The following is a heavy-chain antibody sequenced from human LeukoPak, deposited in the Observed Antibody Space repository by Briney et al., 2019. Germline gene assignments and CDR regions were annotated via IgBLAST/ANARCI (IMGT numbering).Heavy chain of an antibody. J-gene: IGHJ3*02. CDR2: IRAYNGNT. V-gene: IGHV1-18*04. Sequence: GASVKVSCKASGYTFTSYGISWVRQAPGQGLEWMGWIRAYNGNTNYAQKLPGRVTMTTDTSTSTAYMELRSLRSDDTDVYYCARARCRSTSCFERDDAFDIWGQGTMVTVSS. D-gene: IGHD2-2*01. CDR1: GYTFTSYG. CDR3: ARARCRSTSCFERDDAFDI.